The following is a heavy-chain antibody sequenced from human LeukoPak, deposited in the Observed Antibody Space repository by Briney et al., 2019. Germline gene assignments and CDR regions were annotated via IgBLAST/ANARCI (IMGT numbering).Heavy chain of an antibody. CDR2: INAGNGNT. D-gene: IGHD5-24*01. CDR1: GYTFTSYA. CDR3: SRGPTIRGRWFDP. Sequence: GASVKVSCKASGYTFTSYAMHWVRQAPGQRLEWMGWINAGNGNTKYSQKFQGRVTITRDTSASTAYMELSSLRSEDTAVYYCSRGPTIRGRWFDPWGQGTLVTVSS. J-gene: IGHJ5*02. V-gene: IGHV1-3*01.